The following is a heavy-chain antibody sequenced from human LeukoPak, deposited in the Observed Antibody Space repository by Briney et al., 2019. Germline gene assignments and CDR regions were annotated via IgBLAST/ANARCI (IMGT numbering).Heavy chain of an antibody. J-gene: IGHJ5*02. Sequence: SETLSLTCTVSGGSISSYYWSWIRQPPGKGREWIGEINHSGSTNYNPSLKSRVTISVDTSKNQFSLKLSSVTAADTAVYYCARGLLLWFGELLGGYNWFDPWGQGTLVTVSS. CDR3: ARGLLLWFGELLGGYNWFDP. V-gene: IGHV4-34*01. CDR1: GGSISSYY. D-gene: IGHD3-10*01. CDR2: INHSGST.